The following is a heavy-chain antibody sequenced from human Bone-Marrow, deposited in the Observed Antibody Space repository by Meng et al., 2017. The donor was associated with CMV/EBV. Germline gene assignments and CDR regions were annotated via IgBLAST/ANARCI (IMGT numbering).Heavy chain of an antibody. CDR1: GGSVSSGSYY. CDR3: ARNSRLLWFGELSGAFDI. V-gene: IGHV4-61*01. CDR2: IYYSGST. J-gene: IGHJ3*02. D-gene: IGHD3-10*01. Sequence: GSLRLSCTVSGGSVSSGSYYWSWIRQPPGKGLEWIGYIYYSGSTNYNPSLKSRVTISVDTSKNQFSLKLSSVTAADTAVYYCARNSRLLWFGELSGAFDIWGQGTMVTVSS.